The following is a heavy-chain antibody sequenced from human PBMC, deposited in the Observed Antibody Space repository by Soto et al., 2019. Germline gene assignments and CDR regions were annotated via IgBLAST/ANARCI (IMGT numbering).Heavy chain of an antibody. CDR2: ISYDGSNK. V-gene: IGHV3-30*18. D-gene: IGHD3-9*01. CDR3: AKDRRSVYDILTGYYPRYYYYCMDV. CDR1: GFTFSSYG. J-gene: IGHJ6*02. Sequence: QVQLVESGGGVVQPGRSLRLSCAASGFTFSSYGMHWVRQAPGKGLEWVAVISYDGSNKYYADSVKGRFTISRDNSKNTLYLQMNSLRAEDTAVYYCAKDRRSVYDILTGYYPRYYYYCMDVWGQGTTVTVSS.